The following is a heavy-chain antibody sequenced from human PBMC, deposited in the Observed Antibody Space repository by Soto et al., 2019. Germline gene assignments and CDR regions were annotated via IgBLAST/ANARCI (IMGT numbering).Heavy chain of an antibody. D-gene: IGHD3-10*01. Sequence: ASVKVSCKASGYTFSSSGVSWVRQAPGQGLEWMGWISAYNGNTNYAQKLQGRVTMTTDTSTSSASMELRSLRSDDTAVYYCARAWFGDFVYYFDYWGQGTLVTVSS. J-gene: IGHJ4*02. CDR3: ARAWFGDFVYYFDY. CDR1: GYTFSSSG. V-gene: IGHV1-18*01. CDR2: ISAYNGNT.